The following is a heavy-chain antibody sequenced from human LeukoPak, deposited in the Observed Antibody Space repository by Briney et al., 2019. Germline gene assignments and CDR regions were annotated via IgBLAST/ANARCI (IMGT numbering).Heavy chain of an antibody. V-gene: IGHV4-34*01. CDR1: GGSFSGYY. D-gene: IGHD6-19*01. CDR3: ARGQRIAVAGRWVNWFDP. CDR2: INHSGST. J-gene: IGHJ5*02. Sequence: SETLSLTCAVYGGSFSGYYWSWIRQPPGKGLEWIGEINHSGSTNYNPSLKSRVTISVDTSKNQFSLKLSSVTAADTAVYYCARGQRIAVAGRWVNWFDPWGQGTLVTVSS.